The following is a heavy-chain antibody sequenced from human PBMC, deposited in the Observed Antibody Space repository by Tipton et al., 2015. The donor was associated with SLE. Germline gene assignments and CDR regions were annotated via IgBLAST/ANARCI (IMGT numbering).Heavy chain of an antibody. V-gene: IGHV4-59*01. D-gene: IGHD4-11*01. CDR3: ARWAGPTVNFDY. CDR1: GGSISSYY. Sequence: TLSLTCTVSGGSISSYYWSWIRQPPGKGLEWIGYIYYSGSTNYNPSLKSRVTISVDTSKNQFSLKLSSVTAADTAVDYYARWAGPTVNFDYWGQGTLVTVSS. CDR2: IYYSGST. J-gene: IGHJ4*02.